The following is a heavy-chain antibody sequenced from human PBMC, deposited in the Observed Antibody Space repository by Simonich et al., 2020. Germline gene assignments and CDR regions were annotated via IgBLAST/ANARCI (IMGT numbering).Heavy chain of an antibody. V-gene: IGHV4-34*01. J-gene: IGHJ4*02. CDR3: ARHLQLGPFDY. Sequence: QVQLQQWGAGLLKPSETLSLTCAVYGGSFSGYYWSWIRQPPGKGLEWIGEINHSGNTKYNPALKSRVTISVDTSKNQFSLKLSSVTAADTAVYYCARHLQLGPFDYWGQGTLVTVSS. D-gene: IGHD1-1*01. CDR2: INHSGNT. CDR1: GGSFSGYY.